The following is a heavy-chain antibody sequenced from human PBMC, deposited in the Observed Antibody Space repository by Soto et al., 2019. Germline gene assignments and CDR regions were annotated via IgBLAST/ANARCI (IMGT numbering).Heavy chain of an antibody. CDR1: GYSISNGYY. D-gene: IGHD6-19*01. CDR2: IYHTGRS. Sequence: SETLSLTCAVSGYSISNGYYWGWIRQPPGKGLEWIATIYHTGRSYYNPSLKSRFTISINASNNHFSLKLTSVTAADTAVYYCARTGFGTGWCFDYWGQGALVTVSS. J-gene: IGHJ4*02. CDR3: ARTGFGTGWCFDY. V-gene: IGHV4-38-2*01.